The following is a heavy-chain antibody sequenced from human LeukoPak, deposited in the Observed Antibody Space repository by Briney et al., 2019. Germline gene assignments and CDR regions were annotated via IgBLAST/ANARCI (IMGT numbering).Heavy chain of an antibody. CDR3: ARDRVLLWFGELLGAFDI. V-gene: IGHV1-2*02. CDR1: GYTFTGYY. J-gene: IGHJ3*02. D-gene: IGHD3-10*01. CDR2: INPNSGGT. Sequence: ASVKVSCKASGYTFTGYYMHWVRQAPGQGLEWMVWINPNSGGTNYAQKFQGRVTMTRDTSISTAYMELSRLRSDDTAVYYCARDRVLLWFGELLGAFDIWGQGTMVTVSS.